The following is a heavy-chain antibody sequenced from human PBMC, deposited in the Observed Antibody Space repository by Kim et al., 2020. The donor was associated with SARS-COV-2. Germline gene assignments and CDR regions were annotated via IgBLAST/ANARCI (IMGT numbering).Heavy chain of an antibody. Sequence: SETLSLTCTVSSGSISSSSYYWGWIRQPPGKGLEWVGSINYSGRTYYNPSLKSRVTISVDTSKNRFSLKLSSVTAADTAVYYCARQPATGQWYFDYWGQGTLVTVSS. CDR3: ARQPATGQWYFDY. J-gene: IGHJ4*02. CDR1: SGSISSSSYY. V-gene: IGHV4-39*01. CDR2: INYSGRT. D-gene: IGHD6-13*01.